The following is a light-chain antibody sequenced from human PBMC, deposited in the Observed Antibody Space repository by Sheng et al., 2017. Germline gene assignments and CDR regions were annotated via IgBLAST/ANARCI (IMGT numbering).Light chain of an antibody. CDR1: TSNIGTNY. CDR3: ATWDDSLAVYV. CDR2: RND. V-gene: IGLV1-47*01. Sequence: QPVLTQPPSASAAPGQRVTISCSGSTSNIGTNYVYWYQQVPGTAPKLLIYRNDMRPSGVPDRFSGSKSGTSASLALSGLRSEDEAAYYCATWDDSLAVYVFGSGTKVTVL. J-gene: IGLJ1*01.